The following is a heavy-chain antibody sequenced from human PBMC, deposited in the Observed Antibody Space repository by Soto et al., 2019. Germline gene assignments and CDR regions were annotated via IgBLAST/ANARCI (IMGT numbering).Heavy chain of an antibody. V-gene: IGHV3-23*01. J-gene: IGHJ4*02. CDR2: ISGSGGST. D-gene: IGHD6-13*01. CDR1: GFTFSSYA. Sequence: GGSLRLSCAASGFTFSSYAMSWVRQAPGKGLEWVSAISGSGGSTHYADSVKGRFTISRDNSKNTLYLQMNSLRAEDTAVYYCAKAWGSSSWYQGVFYWGQGTLVTVSS. CDR3: AKAWGSSSWYQGVFY.